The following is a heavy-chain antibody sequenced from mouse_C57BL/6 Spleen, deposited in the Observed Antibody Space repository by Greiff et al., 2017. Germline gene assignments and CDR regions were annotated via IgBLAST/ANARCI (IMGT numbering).Heavy chain of an antibody. CDR2: ISDGGSYT. CDR3: ASAAY. Sequence: EVMLVESGGGLVKPGGSLKLSCAASGFTFSSYAMSWVRQTPEKRLEWVATISDGGSYTYYPDNVKGRFTISRDNAKNNLYLQMSHLKSEDTAMYYCASAAYWGQGTLVTVSA. CDR1: GFTFSSYA. V-gene: IGHV5-4*03. J-gene: IGHJ3*01.